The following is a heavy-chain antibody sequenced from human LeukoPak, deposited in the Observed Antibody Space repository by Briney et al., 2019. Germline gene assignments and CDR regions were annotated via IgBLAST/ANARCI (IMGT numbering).Heavy chain of an antibody. CDR3: ARGTTDAY. CDR1: GGTFSSYA. V-gene: IGHV1-46*01. D-gene: IGHD1-1*01. Sequence: ASVKVSCKASGGTFSSYAISWVRQAPGQGLEWMGVINPSGGSTRYAQKFQGRVTMTGDPSTRTVYMGLSSLTSDDTAVYYCARGTTDAYWGQGTPVTVSS. CDR2: INPSGGST. J-gene: IGHJ4*02.